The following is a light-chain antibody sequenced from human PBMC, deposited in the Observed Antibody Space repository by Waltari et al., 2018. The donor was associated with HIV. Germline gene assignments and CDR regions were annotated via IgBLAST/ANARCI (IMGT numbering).Light chain of an antibody. Sequence: SYVLTQPPSVSVALGQTARITCGGDNIGSKSVHWYQQKQGQAPVLVVHDDSDRPSGIPERFFGFNSGNTATLTISRVEAGDEADYYCQVWDSSSDLVVFGGGTKLTVL. CDR1: NIGSKS. V-gene: IGLV3-21*02. CDR3: QVWDSSSDLVV. CDR2: DDS. J-gene: IGLJ2*01.